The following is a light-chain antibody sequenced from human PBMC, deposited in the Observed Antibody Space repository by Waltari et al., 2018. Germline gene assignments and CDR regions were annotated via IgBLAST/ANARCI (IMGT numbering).Light chain of an antibody. CDR3: QQYGSSPIT. CDR2: GAS. V-gene: IGKV3-20*01. Sequence: ELPSPQSRLPMYVSPQHRATLSCSASQSDSSSYLAWYQQKPGQAPRLLIYGASSRATVIPGRFSGSGSGTDFTLTISRLEPEDFAVYYCQQYGSSPITFGQGTRLEIK. J-gene: IGKJ5*01. CDR1: QSDSSSY.